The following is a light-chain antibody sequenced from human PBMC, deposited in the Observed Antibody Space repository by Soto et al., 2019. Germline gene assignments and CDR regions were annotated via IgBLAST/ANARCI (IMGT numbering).Light chain of an antibody. J-gene: IGLJ3*02. CDR3: SSYTTSSTLV. V-gene: IGLV2-14*01. CDR2: DVS. Sequence: QSALTQPASVSGSPGQSITISCTGTSSDVGGYNYVSWYQQHPGKAPKLMIYDVSNRPSGVSDRFSGSKSGNTASLTISGLQAEDEGDYHCSSYTTSSTLVFDGGTKLTVL. CDR1: SSDVGGYNY.